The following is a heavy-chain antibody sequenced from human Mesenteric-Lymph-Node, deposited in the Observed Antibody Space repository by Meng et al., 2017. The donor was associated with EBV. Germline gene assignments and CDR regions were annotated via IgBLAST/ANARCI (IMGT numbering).Heavy chain of an antibody. V-gene: IGHV4-61*01. CDR3: ATGLYGDYALAN. CDR2: IYYSGST. J-gene: IGHJ4*02. Sequence: QLQYSGPGRWKPSEPPSLTCTVSGGSVSSGTSYCSGIRQPPGKGLEWIGYIYYSGSTNYNPSLKSRVTISVDTSKNQFSLKLSSVTAADTAVYYCATGLYGDYALANWGQGTLVTASS. CDR1: GGSVSSGTSY. D-gene: IGHD4-17*01.